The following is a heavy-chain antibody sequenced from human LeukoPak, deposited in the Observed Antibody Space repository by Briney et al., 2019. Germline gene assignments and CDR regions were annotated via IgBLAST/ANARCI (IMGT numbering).Heavy chain of an antibody. Sequence: ASVEVSCKASGGTFSSYAISWVRQAPGRGLEWMGGIIPIFGTANYAQKFQGRVTITADESTSTAYMELSSLRSEDTAVYYCAREWFYGDYGYYYYGMDVWGQGTTVTVSS. CDR3: AREWFYGDYGYYYYGMDV. J-gene: IGHJ6*02. V-gene: IGHV1-69*13. D-gene: IGHD4-17*01. CDR2: IIPIFGTA. CDR1: GGTFSSYA.